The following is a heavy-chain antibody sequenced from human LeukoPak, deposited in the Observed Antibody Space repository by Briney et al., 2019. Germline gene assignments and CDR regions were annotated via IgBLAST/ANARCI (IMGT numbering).Heavy chain of an antibody. CDR2: ISYDGSNR. J-gene: IGHJ3*02. V-gene: IGHV3-30-3*01. CDR3: AREYSSSSGRAFDI. Sequence: GGSLRLSCAASGFTFSSYAMHWVRQAPGKGLEWVAVISYDGSNRYYADSVKGRFTISRDNSKNTLYLQMNSLRAEDTAVYYCAREYSSSSGRAFDIWGQGTMVTVSS. D-gene: IGHD6-6*01. CDR1: GFTFSSYA.